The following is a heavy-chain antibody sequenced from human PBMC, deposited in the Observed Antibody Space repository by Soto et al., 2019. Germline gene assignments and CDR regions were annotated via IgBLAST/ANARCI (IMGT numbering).Heavy chain of an antibody. CDR2: INHSGST. CDR3: ARSARYYDFWSGYRNYYYGMDV. V-gene: IGHV4-34*01. Sequence: SETLSLTCAVYGGSSSGYYWGWIRQPPGKGLEWIGEINHSGSTNYNPSLKSRVTISVDTSKNQFYLKLSSVNAADKAVYYCARSARYYDFWSGYRNYYYGMDVWGQGTTVT. CDR1: GGSSSGYY. D-gene: IGHD3-3*01. J-gene: IGHJ6*02.